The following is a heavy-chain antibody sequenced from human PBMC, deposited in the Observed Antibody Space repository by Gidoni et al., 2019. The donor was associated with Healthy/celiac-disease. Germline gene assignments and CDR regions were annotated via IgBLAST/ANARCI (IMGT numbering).Heavy chain of an antibody. V-gene: IGHV1-24*01. D-gene: IGHD3-22*01. CDR3: ATRDPYYYDSSGYRDAFDI. CDR2: FDPEDGET. Sequence: QVQLVQSGAEVKKPGASVKVSCKVSGYTLTALSMHWVRQAPGKGLEWMGGFDPEDGETIYAQKFQGRVTMTEDTSTDTAYMELSSLRSEDTAVYYCATRDPYYYDSSGYRDAFDIWGQGTMVTVSS. CDR1: GYTLTALS. J-gene: IGHJ3*02.